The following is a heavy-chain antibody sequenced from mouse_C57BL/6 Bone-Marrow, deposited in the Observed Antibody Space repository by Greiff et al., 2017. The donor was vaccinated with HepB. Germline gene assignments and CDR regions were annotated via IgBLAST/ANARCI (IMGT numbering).Heavy chain of an antibody. D-gene: IGHD2-4*01. J-gene: IGHJ3*01. CDR3: VVDYPWFAY. CDR1: GFSLTSYG. Sequence: VMLVESGPGLVAPSQSLSITCTVSGFSLTSYGVDWVRQSPGKGLEWLGVIWGVGSTNYNSALKSRLSISKDNSKSQVFLKMNSLQTDDTAMYYCVVDYPWFAYWGQGTLVTVSA. CDR2: IWGVGST. V-gene: IGHV2-6*01.